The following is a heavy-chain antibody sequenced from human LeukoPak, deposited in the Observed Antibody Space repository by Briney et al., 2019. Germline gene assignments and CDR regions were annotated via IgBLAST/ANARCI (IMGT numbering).Heavy chain of an antibody. CDR3: AKWGDYDVLTGYYDSDY. D-gene: IGHD3-9*01. CDR1: GFTFSTYW. J-gene: IGHJ4*02. V-gene: IGHV3-23*01. Sequence: GGSLRLSCEASGFTFSTYWMTWVRQAPGKGLEWVSAVSGRDTSTYYTDSVKGRFTISRDNSKNTLYLQMNSLSAEDTAIYYCAKWGDYDVLTGYYDSDYWGQGTLVTVSS. CDR2: VSGRDTST.